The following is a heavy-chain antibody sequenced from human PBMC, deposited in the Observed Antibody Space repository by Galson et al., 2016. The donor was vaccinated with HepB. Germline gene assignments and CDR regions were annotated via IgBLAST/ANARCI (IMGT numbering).Heavy chain of an antibody. CDR3: ARRRYGMDV. J-gene: IGHJ6*02. Sequence: SLRLSCAASGFTFSSYAMTWVRQAPGKGLEWVSTISGSDGRTYYADSVKGRFTISRDNSKNTLYLQMNSLRAEDTAVYYCARRRYGMDVWGQGTTVTVSS. CDR1: GFTFSSYA. CDR2: ISGSDGRT. V-gene: IGHV3-23*01.